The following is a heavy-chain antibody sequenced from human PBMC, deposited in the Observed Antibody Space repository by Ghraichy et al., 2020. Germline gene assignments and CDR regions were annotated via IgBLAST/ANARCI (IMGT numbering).Heavy chain of an antibody. CDR2: IYYSGST. J-gene: IGHJ5*02. CDR1: GGAITNYY. CDR3: ARDVAPAGKPLDFGFDP. D-gene: IGHD6-13*01. Sequence: SETLSLTCTASGGAITNYYWTWIRQPPGKGLEWIGYIYYSGSTNYNPFLQSRVTISVDTSKNQFSLKLSSVTAADTAVYYCARDVAPAGKPLDFGFDPWGQGALVTVSS. V-gene: IGHV4-59*01.